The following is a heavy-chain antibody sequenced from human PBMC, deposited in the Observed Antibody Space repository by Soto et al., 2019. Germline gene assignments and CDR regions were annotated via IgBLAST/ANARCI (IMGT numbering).Heavy chain of an antibody. Sequence: SETLSLTCIVSGGSISSDDHYWSWIRQPPGKGLEWIGYIYHSGTTHSNPSLESRLFISLDTSKNQFSLKLSSVTAADTAVYYCARFRGSSSALHYYYYGMDVWGQGTTVTVSS. J-gene: IGHJ6*02. V-gene: IGHV4-30-4*01. CDR2: IYHSGTT. CDR3: ARFRGSSSALHYYYYGMDV. CDR1: GGSISSDDHY. D-gene: IGHD6-6*01.